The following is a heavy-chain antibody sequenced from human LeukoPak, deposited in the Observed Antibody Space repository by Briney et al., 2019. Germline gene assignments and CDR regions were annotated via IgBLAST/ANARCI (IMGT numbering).Heavy chain of an antibody. Sequence: SETLSLTCTVSGGSISSYYWSWIRQPPGKGRRWIGYIYYSGSTNYNPSLKSRVTISVDTSKNQFSLELGSVTAADTAVYYCARGPLYLVFGMDVWGQGTTVTVSS. CDR2: IYYSGST. CDR1: GGSISSYY. CDR3: ARGPLYLVFGMDV. D-gene: IGHD2-8*01. J-gene: IGHJ6*02. V-gene: IGHV4-59*01.